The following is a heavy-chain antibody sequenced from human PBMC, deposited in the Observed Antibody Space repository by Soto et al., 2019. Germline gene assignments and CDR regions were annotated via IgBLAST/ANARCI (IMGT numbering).Heavy chain of an antibody. CDR3: ASRYCSGGSCYPPAYGMDV. V-gene: IGHV3-30-3*01. Sequence: GGSLRLSCAASGFTFSSYAMHWVRQAPGKGLEWVAVISYDGGNKYYADSVKGRFTISRDNSKNTLYLQMNSLRAEDTAVYYCASRYCSGGSCYPPAYGMDVWGQGTTVTVSS. CDR1: GFTFSSYA. CDR2: ISYDGGNK. D-gene: IGHD2-15*01. J-gene: IGHJ6*02.